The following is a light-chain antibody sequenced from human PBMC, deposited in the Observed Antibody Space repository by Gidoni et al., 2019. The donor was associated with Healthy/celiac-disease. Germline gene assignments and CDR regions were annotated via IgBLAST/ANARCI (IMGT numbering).Light chain of an antibody. Sequence: DIQMTKSPSSLSASVGDRVTITCLASQSISSYLNWYQQKPGKAPKLLIYAASSLQSGVPSRFSGSGSVTDFTLTISSLQPEDFATYYCQQSYSTLWTFGQGTKVEIK. J-gene: IGKJ1*01. CDR1: QSISSY. CDR2: AAS. V-gene: IGKV1-39*01. CDR3: QQSYSTLWT.